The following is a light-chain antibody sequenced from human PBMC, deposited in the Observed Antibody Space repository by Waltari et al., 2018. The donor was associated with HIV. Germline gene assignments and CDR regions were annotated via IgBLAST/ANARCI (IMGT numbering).Light chain of an antibody. J-gene: IGKJ3*01. V-gene: IGKV3-20*01. CDR2: GAS. Sequence: EVVLTQSPDILSLSPGDRATLSCRANQSIGNSHLAWYQQRPGKSPRLLIYGASTRARGVPERFSGSGSGTAFSHAISRLELEDFAVYYCQQYASSPLTFGQGARVDF. CDR3: QQYASSPLT. CDR1: QSIGNSH.